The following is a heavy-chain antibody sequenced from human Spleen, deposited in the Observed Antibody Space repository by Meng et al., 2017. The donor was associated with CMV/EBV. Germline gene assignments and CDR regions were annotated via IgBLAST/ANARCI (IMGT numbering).Heavy chain of an antibody. CDR1: SISSGDYY. V-gene: IGHV4-30-4*01. CDR3: ARDQGYSYGYLENAFDI. Sequence: SISSGDYYWSWIRQPPGKGLEWIGYIYYSGSTYYNPSLKSRVTISVDTSKNQFSLKLSSVTAADTAVYYCARDQGYSYGYLENAFDIWGQGTMVTVSS. D-gene: IGHD5-18*01. CDR2: IYYSGST. J-gene: IGHJ3*02.